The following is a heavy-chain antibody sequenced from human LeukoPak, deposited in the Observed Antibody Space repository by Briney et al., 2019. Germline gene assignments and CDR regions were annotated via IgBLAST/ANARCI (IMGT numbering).Heavy chain of an antibody. CDR1: GYTFTSYD. D-gene: IGHD4-17*01. J-gene: IGHJ4*02. CDR3: ARESTTAFDY. CDR2: MNPNIGNT. Sequence: ASVRVSCKASGYTFTSYDINSVREAAGQGREWMGWMNPNIGNTGYAQKFQARVTMTKNTSRRTAYTELSSLRAEATAVYYCARESTTAFDYWGQGTLVTVSS. V-gene: IGHV1-8*01.